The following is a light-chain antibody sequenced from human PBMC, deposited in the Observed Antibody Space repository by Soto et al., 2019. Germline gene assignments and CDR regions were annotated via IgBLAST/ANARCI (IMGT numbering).Light chain of an antibody. CDR2: DAY. CDR1: QGVDRY. CDR3: RQRGKWPST. Sequence: EAVLTQSPDTLSLSPGETATLSCRASQGVDRYVAWSQQKVGPAPRLLIYDAYTRATGGGGRVAGSGVAADFSLTIASQEPEGFAVYYCRQRGKWPSTFGPGT. V-gene: IGKV3-11*01. J-gene: IGKJ2*02.